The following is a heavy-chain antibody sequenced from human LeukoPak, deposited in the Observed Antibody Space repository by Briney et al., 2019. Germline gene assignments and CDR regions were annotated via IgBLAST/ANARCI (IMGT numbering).Heavy chain of an antibody. CDR2: IYYSGST. V-gene: IGHV4-39*01. J-gene: IGHJ5*02. Sequence: ETLSLTXTVSGGSISSRSYYWGWIRQPPGKGLEWIGSIYYSGSTYCNPSLKSRVTISVDTSKNQFSLKLRSVTAADTAVYYCANRWRGFLDPWGQGTLVTVSS. CDR3: ANRWRGFLDP. CDR1: GGSISSRSYY. D-gene: IGHD2-15*01.